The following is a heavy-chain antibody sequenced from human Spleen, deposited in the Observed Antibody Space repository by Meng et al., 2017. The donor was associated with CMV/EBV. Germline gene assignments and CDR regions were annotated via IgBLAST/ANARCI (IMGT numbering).Heavy chain of an antibody. CDR2: IHPHRGDT. CDR3: ARDNNWGPDY. CDR1: GYTFTAHY. D-gene: IGHD7-27*01. V-gene: IGHV1-2*02. J-gene: IGHJ4*02. Sequence: ASVKVSCKASGYTFTAHYFHWVRQAPGQGLEWMGWIHPHRGDTNYAQQSQGRVTLTRDTSINTGYMELTRLTSDDTAVYYCARDNNWGPDYWGQGMLVTVSS.